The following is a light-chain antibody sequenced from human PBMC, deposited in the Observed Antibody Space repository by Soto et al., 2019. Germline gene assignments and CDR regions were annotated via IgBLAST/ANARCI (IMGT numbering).Light chain of an antibody. CDR3: QSYDSSLSGYV. CDR1: SSNIGAGYD. V-gene: IGLV1-40*01. CDR2: GNS. J-gene: IGLJ1*01. Sequence: QSVLTQPPSVSGAPGQRVTISCTGSSSNIGAGYDVHWYQQLPGTAPKLLIYGNSNRPSGVPDRFSGSKSGTSASLAITGLXAEDKADYYCQSYDSSLSGYVFGTGTKVTVL.